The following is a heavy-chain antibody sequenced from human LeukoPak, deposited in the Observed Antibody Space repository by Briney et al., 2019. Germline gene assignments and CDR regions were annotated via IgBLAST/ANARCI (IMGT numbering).Heavy chain of an antibody. V-gene: IGHV3-48*01. J-gene: IGHJ4*02. CDR3: ARDRVGYCSSTSCPTGDY. Sequence: GGSLRLSCAASGFTFSSYSMNWVRQAPGKGLEWVSYISSSSSTIYYADSVKGRFTISRDNAKNSLYLQMNSLRAEDTAVYYCARDRVGYCSSTSCPTGDYWGQGTLVTVSS. CDR2: ISSSSSTI. D-gene: IGHD2-2*01. CDR1: GFTFSSYS.